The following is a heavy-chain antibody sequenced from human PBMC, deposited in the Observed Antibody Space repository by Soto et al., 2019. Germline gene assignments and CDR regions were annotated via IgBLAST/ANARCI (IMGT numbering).Heavy chain of an antibody. CDR1: GLNFSSQG. CDR3: ARRYCGGGACYSDY. Sequence: GGSLRLSCATSGLNFSSQGMIWVRQAPGKGLEWVSYINRHSSTIDYADSVKGRFTVSRDNAKNSLYLQMNSLRAEDTAVYFCARRYCGGGACYSDYWGQGTLVTVSS. V-gene: IGHV3-48*01. J-gene: IGHJ4*02. D-gene: IGHD2-21*01. CDR2: INRHSSTI.